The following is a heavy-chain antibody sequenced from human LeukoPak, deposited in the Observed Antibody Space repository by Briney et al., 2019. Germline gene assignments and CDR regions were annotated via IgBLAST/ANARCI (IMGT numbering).Heavy chain of an antibody. CDR1: GGSISSSSYY. Sequence: PSETLSLTCTVSGGSISSSSYYWGWIRQPPGKGLEWIGSIYYSGSTYYNPSLKSRVTISVDTSKNQFSLKLSSVAAADTAIYYCARGMVTAEFDYWGQGTLVTVSS. CDR3: ARGMVTAEFDY. J-gene: IGHJ4*02. D-gene: IGHD5-18*01. CDR2: IYYSGST. V-gene: IGHV4-39*07.